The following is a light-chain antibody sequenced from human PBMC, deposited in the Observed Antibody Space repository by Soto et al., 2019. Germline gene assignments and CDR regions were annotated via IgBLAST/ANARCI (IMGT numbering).Light chain of an antibody. Sequence: EIVLTQSPGTLSLSPGERATLSRRASQSVSSSYLAWYQQKPGQAPRLLFYGASTRATGIPDRFSGSGSGTDFTLTISRLDPEDFAVYYCQQYGSSPYTFGQGTKLEIK. CDR1: QSVSSSY. V-gene: IGKV3-20*01. J-gene: IGKJ2*01. CDR2: GAS. CDR3: QQYGSSPYT.